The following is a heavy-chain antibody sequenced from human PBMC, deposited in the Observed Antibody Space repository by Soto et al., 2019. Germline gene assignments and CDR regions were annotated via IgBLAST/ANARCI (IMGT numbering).Heavy chain of an antibody. CDR1: GGSFSGYY. V-gene: IGHV4-34*01. CDR2: INHSGST. J-gene: IGHJ6*02. D-gene: IGHD3-10*01. Sequence: QVQLQQWGAGLLKPSETLSLTCAVYGGSFSGYYWSWIRQPPGKGLECIGEINHSGSTNYNPSRKSRGTRSVDTSKNQLFLKLSSVTAADTAVYFCARDGPYYYGSGSYYSYYYYYGMDVWGQGTTVTVSS. CDR3: ARDGPYYYGSGSYYSYYYYYGMDV.